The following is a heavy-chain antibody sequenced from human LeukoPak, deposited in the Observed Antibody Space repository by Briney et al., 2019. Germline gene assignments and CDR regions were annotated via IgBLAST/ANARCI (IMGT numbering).Heavy chain of an antibody. CDR3: ASSSTKAGVGYFDY. D-gene: IGHD1-26*01. CDR2: IYYSGST. CDR1: GGSISSGDYY. J-gene: IGHJ4*02. Sequence: PSQTLSLNCTVSGGSISSGDYYWRWIRQPPGKGLEWIAYIYYSGSTYYNPSLKRRVTISVATSKNQFSLKLSSVTAADTAVYYCASSSTKAGVGYFDYWGQGTLVTVSS. V-gene: IGHV4-30-4*01.